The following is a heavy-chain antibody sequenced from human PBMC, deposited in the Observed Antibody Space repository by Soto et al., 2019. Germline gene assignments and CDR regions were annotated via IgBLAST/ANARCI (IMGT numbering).Heavy chain of an antibody. CDR2: IYYSGST. V-gene: IGHV4-30-4*01. J-gene: IGHJ6*02. Sequence: SETLSLTCTVSGGSISSGDYYWSWIRQPPGKGLEWIGYIYYSGSTYYNPSLKSRVTISVDTSKNQFSLKLSSVAAADTAVYYCARDPTTDYYYGMDVWGQGTTVTVSS. CDR1: GGSISSGDYY. CDR3: ARDPTTDYYYGMDV. D-gene: IGHD4-17*01.